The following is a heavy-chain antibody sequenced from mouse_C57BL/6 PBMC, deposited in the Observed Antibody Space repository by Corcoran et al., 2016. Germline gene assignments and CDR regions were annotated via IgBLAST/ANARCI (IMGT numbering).Heavy chain of an antibody. CDR2: INTYSGVP. CDR1: GYTFTTYG. D-gene: IGHD2-4*01. V-gene: IGHV9-3*01. CDR3: ARGNDYDGDYAMDY. J-gene: IGHJ4*01. Sequence: QIQLVQSGPELKKPGETVKISCKASGYTFTTYGMSWVKQAPGKGLKWMGWINTYSGVPTYADDFKGRFAFSLETSASTAYLQINNLKNEDTATYFCARGNDYDGDYAMDYWGQGTSVTVSS.